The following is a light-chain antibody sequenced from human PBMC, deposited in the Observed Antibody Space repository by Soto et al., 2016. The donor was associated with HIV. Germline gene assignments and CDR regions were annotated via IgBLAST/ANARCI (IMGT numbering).Light chain of an antibody. J-gene: IGLJ1*01. V-gene: IGLV3-1*01. CDR1: NLWDKY. Sequence: SYELTQPLSVSVSPGQTASITCSGANLWDKYVYWYQQKPGQSPLLVIQENNRRPSGVPERFSGSNSWGTATLTITGTQAMDEGDYYCRVWDIKDYIFGPGTKVTVL. CDR3: RVWDIKDYI. CDR2: ENN.